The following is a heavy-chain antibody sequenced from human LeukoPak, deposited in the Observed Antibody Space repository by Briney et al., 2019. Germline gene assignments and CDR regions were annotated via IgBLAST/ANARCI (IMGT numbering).Heavy chain of an antibody. D-gene: IGHD1-1*01. J-gene: IGHJ4*02. CDR3: ARGRRDNWNDGPSFDY. CDR2: IYYSGST. Sequence: SETLSLTCTVSGGSISSYYWSWIRQPPGKGLEWIGYIYYSGSTNYNPSLKSRVTMSVNTSKNQFSLKLSSVTAADTAVYYCARGRRDNWNDGPSFDYWGQGTLVTVSS. CDR1: GGSISSYY. V-gene: IGHV4-59*12.